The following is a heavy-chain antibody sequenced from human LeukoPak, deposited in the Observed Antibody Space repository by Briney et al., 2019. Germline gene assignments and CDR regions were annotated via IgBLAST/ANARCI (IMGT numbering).Heavy chain of an antibody. CDR3: ARGEAAAGGFGDFDY. V-gene: IGHV1-2*02. D-gene: IGHD6-13*01. J-gene: IGHJ4*02. CDR2: INPNSGGT. Sequence: GASVKVSCKASGYTLTGYYMHWVRQAPGQGLEWMGWINPNSGGTNYAQKFQGRVTMTRDTSISTAYMELSRLRSDDTAVYYCARGEAAAGGFGDFDYWGQGTLVTVSS. CDR1: GYTLTGYY.